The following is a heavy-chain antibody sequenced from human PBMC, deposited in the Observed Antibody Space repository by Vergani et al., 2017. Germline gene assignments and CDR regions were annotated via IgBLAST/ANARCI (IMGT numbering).Heavy chain of an antibody. V-gene: IGHV1-58*02. D-gene: IGHD2/OR15-2a*01. CDR3: ATASTFPPYDLRGWFDP. CDR1: GFTCTSSA. J-gene: IGHJ5*02. Sequence: QMQLVQSGPEVKKPGTSVKVSCKASGFTCTSSAMQWVRQARGQRLEWIGWIVVGSGNTNYAQKFQERVTITRDMSTSTAYMELSSLRSEDTAVYYCATASTFPPYDLRGWFDPWGQGTLVTVSS. CDR2: IVVGSGNT.